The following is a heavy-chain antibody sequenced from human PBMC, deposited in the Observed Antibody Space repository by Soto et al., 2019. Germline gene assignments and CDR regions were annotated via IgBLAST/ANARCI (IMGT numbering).Heavy chain of an antibody. Sequence: QVQLVQSGAEVKKPGASVKVSCKASGYTFTGYYMHWVRQAPGQGLEWMGWINPNSGGTNYAQKFQVGVTMTRDTSISTAYMELSRLRSDDTAVYYCARALRYFDWAPPFDYWGQGTLVTVSS. CDR1: GYTFTGYY. CDR2: INPNSGGT. D-gene: IGHD3-9*01. CDR3: ARALRYFDWAPPFDY. J-gene: IGHJ4*02. V-gene: IGHV1-2*02.